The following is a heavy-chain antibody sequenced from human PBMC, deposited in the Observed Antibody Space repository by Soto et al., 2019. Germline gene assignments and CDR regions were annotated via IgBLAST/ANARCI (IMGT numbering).Heavy chain of an antibody. J-gene: IGHJ6*02. CDR2: ISYDGTNK. CDR3: AKDLLRPGRAYGMDV. V-gene: IGHV3-30*18. Sequence: QVQLVESGGGVVQPGRSLRLSCAASGFTFSSYGMHWVRQAPGKGLEWVAVISYDGTNKYYADSVKGRFTISRDNSKNTLSLQMTSLRAEDTAVYYCAKDLLRPGRAYGMDVWGQGTTFTVSS. CDR1: GFTFSSYG.